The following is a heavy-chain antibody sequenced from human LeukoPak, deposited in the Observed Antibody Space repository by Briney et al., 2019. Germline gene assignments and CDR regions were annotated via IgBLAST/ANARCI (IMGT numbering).Heavy chain of an antibody. CDR1: GFTFSTYA. CDR3: AKVIREVDMSHDY. J-gene: IGHJ4*02. V-gene: IGHV3-23*01. CDR2: IGGSGGST. D-gene: IGHD5-24*01. Sequence: GGSLRLSCAASGFTFSTYAMGWVRQAPGKGLEWVSGIGGSGGSTYYADSVKGRFTISRDNSKHTLYLQMGSLRAEDTAVYYCAKVIREVDMSHDYWGQGALVTVSS.